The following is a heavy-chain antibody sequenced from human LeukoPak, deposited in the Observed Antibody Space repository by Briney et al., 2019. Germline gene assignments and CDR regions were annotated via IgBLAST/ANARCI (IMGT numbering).Heavy chain of an antibody. CDR2: ISGSGGST. CDR3: ARESGSYGDAFDI. J-gene: IGHJ3*02. V-gene: IGHV3-23*01. D-gene: IGHD1-26*01. CDR1: GFTFSSYA. Sequence: GGSLRLSCAASGFTFSSYAMSWVRQAPGKGLEWVSAISGSGGSTYYADSVKGRLTISRENAKNSLYLQMNSLRAGDTAVYYCARESGSYGDAFDIWGQGTMVTVSS.